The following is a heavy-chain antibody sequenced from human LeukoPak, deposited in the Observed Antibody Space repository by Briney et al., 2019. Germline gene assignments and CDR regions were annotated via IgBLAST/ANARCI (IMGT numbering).Heavy chain of an antibody. CDR3: ARDGLRSSWFYDAFDI. Sequence: GASVKVSCKASGYTFTSYGISWVRQAPGQGLEWMGWISAYNGNTNYAQKLQGRVTMTTDTSTSTAYMELRSLRSDDTAVYYCARDGLRSSWFYDAFDIWGQGTMVTVSS. CDR1: GYTFTSYG. CDR2: ISAYNGNT. J-gene: IGHJ3*02. V-gene: IGHV1-18*01. D-gene: IGHD6-13*01.